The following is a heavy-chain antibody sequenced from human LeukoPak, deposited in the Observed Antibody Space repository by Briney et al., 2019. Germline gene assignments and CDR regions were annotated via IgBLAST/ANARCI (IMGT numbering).Heavy chain of an antibody. D-gene: IGHD3-10*01. V-gene: IGHV3-74*01. CDR3: ASAIGPGSPFDY. J-gene: IGHJ4*02. CDR2: INSDGSST. Sequence: GGSLRLSCAASGFTFSSYWMHWFRQAPGKGLVWVSRINSDGSSTSYADSVKGRFTISRDNAKNTLYLQMNSLRAEDTAVNYCASAIGPGSPFDYWGQGTLVTVSS. CDR1: GFTFSSYW.